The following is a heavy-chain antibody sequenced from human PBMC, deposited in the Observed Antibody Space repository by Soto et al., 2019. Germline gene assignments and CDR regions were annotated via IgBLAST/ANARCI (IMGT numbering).Heavy chain of an antibody. Sequence: GGSLRLSCAASGFAFSTYGLHWVRQAPGKELEWVAIITSDVNYKYYADSVKGRFTISRDNSKNTLFLQMNGLRAEDTAVYYCAKGGSFDIWGQGTLVTVS. V-gene: IGHV3-30*18. D-gene: IGHD3-16*01. CDR2: ITSDVNYK. CDR3: AKGGSFDI. CDR1: GFAFSTYG. J-gene: IGHJ4*02.